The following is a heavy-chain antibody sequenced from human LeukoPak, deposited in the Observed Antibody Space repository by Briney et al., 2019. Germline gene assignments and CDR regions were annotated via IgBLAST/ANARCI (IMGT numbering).Heavy chain of an antibody. V-gene: IGHV4-59*01. CDR1: GGSISSYY. CDR3: ARDSRDYGGNPALGWGAFDI. D-gene: IGHD4-23*01. Sequence: SETLSLTCTDSGGSISSYYWSWIRQPPGKGLEWIGYIYYSGRANYNPSLKCRVTISVDTSKNQFSPNLSSVTAADTAVYYCARDSRDYGGNPALGWGAFDIWGQGTMVTVSS. CDR2: IYYSGRA. J-gene: IGHJ3*02.